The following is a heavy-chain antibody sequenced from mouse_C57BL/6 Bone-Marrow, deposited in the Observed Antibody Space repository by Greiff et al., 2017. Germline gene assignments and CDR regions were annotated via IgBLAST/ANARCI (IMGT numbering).Heavy chain of an antibody. CDR2: IYPSSGNT. D-gene: IGHD2-10*02. Sequence: QVQLQQSGAELARPGASVKLSCKASGYTFTSYGISWVKQRTGQGLEWIGEIYPSSGNTYYNEKFKGKATLTADKSSSTASMELRSLTSEDSAVYVGAREGVWLGWYFDVWGTGTTVTVSS. CDR1: GYTFTSYG. V-gene: IGHV1-81*01. J-gene: IGHJ1*03. CDR3: AREGVWLGWYFDV.